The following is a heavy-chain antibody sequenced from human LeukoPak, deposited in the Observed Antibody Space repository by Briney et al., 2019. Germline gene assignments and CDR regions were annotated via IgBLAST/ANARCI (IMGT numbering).Heavy chain of an antibody. CDR2: MWYDGTNR. Sequence: PGRSLRLSCVASGFTPSTYGMHWVRQAPGRGLEWVAAMWYDGTNRDYADSVEGRFTISRDISKHTLYLQMNSLRPEDTAVYYCTRSDLTYGPFDYWGQGALVTVSS. V-gene: IGHV3-33*01. CDR1: GFTPSTYG. J-gene: IGHJ4*02. CDR3: TRSDLTYGPFDY. D-gene: IGHD3-10*01.